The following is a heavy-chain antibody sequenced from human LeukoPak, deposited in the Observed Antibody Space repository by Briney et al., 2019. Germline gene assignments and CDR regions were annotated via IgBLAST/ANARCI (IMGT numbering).Heavy chain of an antibody. Sequence: GGSLRLSCAASGFTFSSYSMNWVRQAPGKGLEWVANIKQDGSEKYYVDSVKGRFTISRDNAKNSLYLQMNSLRAEDTAVYYCARDPGGAGGTDGEDFDYWGQGTLVTVSS. CDR1: GFTFSSYS. D-gene: IGHD1-14*01. CDR3: ARDPGGAGGTDGEDFDY. CDR2: IKQDGSEK. V-gene: IGHV3-7*01. J-gene: IGHJ4*02.